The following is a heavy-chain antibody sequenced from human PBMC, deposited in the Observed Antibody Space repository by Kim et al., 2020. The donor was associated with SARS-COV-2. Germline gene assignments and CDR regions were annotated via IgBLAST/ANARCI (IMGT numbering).Heavy chain of an antibody. Sequence: RKSRGTISVDTSKNQFALKLSSVTAADTAVYYCARIVGARTAAGDYYFDYWGQGTLVTVSS. CDR3: ARIVGARTAAGDYYFDY. J-gene: IGHJ4*02. V-gene: IGHV4-34*01. D-gene: IGHD6-13*01.